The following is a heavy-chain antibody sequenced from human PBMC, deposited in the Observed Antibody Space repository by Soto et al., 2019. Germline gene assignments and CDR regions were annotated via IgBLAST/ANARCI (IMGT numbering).Heavy chain of an antibody. D-gene: IGHD6-19*01. CDR2: ISAYNGNT. CDR1: GYSFTNYG. Sequence: QDQLVQSGVEVKKPGASVKVSCKASGYSFTNYGITWVRQAPGQGFEWMGWISAYNGNTNYAQKFQGRVTMTTDASATTAFLELRSRRSDDTAVYYRARDRGVAPPVAGNTHYYYYMDVWGKGTTGTVSS. V-gene: IGHV1-18*01. J-gene: IGHJ6*03. CDR3: ARDRGVAPPVAGNTHYYYYMDV.